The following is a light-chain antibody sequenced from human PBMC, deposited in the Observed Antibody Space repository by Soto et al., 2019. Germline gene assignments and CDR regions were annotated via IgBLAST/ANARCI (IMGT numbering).Light chain of an antibody. CDR2: GAS. CDR3: QQYNNWPPWT. CDR1: QSVSSN. V-gene: IGKV3-15*01. J-gene: IGKJ1*01. Sequence: EIVMTQSPSTLSASPGERATLSCRASQSVSSNLAWYQQKPGQAPRLLIYGASTMATGIPARFSGSGSGTEFTLTISSLQSEDFAVYYCQQYNNWPPWTFGQGTKVEIK.